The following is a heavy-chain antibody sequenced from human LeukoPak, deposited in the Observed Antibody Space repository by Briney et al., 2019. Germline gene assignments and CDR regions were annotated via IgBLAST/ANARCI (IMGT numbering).Heavy chain of an antibody. D-gene: IGHD1/OR15-1a*01. Sequence: ASVKVSCKASGYTFTGYYMHWVRQAPGQGLEWMGWISAYNGNTNYAQKLQGRVTMTTDTSTSTAYMELRSLRSDDTAVYYCARSAGTTYWYFDLWGRGTLVTVSS. J-gene: IGHJ2*01. CDR2: ISAYNGNT. CDR1: GYTFTGYY. V-gene: IGHV1-18*04. CDR3: ARSAGTTYWYFDL.